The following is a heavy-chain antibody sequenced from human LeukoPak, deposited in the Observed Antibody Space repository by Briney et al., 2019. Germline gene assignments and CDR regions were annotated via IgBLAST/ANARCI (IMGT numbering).Heavy chain of an antibody. CDR1: GFRFDDYA. CDR2: ITWNSGSI. V-gene: IGHV3-9*01. CDR3: VKGSPFTVSTDYFDY. J-gene: IGHJ4*02. Sequence: PGGSLRLSCEVSGFRFDDYAMHWVRQAPGKGLEWVSGITWNSGSIGYADSVKGRFTISRDNAKNSLFLQMNSLRTEDTALYYCVKGSPFTVSTDYFDYWGQGTLVTVSS. D-gene: IGHD4-17*01.